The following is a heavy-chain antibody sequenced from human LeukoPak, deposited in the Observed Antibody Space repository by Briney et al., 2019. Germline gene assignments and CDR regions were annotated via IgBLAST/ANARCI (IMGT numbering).Heavy chain of an antibody. CDR3: ARTLSDSSPVAT. D-gene: IGHD3-22*01. CDR2: VYHSGTT. J-gene: IGHJ4*02. V-gene: IGHV4-38-2*02. CDR1: GYFLSSCFY. Sequence: PSETLSLTCSVSGYFLSSCFYWGWIRQPPGKGLEWIASVYHSGTTIYNPSLKSRVTMSMDTSMNHYSLKLRSVTAADKAVYYCARTLSDSSPVATWGQGTLVTVSS.